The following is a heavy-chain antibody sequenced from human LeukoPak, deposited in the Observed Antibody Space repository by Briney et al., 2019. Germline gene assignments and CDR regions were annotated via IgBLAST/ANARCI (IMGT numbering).Heavy chain of an antibody. CDR3: ARKDPSGTYGAFDI. Sequence: PSETLSLTCTVSGGSFSSGSYYWSWIRQPPGTGLEWIGYIYYSGSTNYNPSLKSRVTISVDTSKNQFSLKLSSVTAADTAVYYCARKDPSGTYGAFDIWGQGTMVTVSS. D-gene: IGHD3-10*01. V-gene: IGHV4-61*01. CDR2: IYYSGST. CDR1: GGSFSSGSYY. J-gene: IGHJ3*02.